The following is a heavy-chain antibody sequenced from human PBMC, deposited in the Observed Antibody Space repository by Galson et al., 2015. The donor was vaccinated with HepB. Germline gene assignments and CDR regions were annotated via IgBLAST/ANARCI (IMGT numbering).Heavy chain of an antibody. Sequence: LSLTCTVSGGSISSYYWSCIRQPPGKGLEWIGYIYYSGSTNYNPSLKSRVTISVDTSKNQFSLKLSSVTAADTAVYYCARGNDYFDYWGQGTLVTVSS. CDR2: IYYSGST. J-gene: IGHJ4*02. V-gene: IGHV4-59*01. CDR1: GGSISSYY. CDR3: ARGNDYFDY.